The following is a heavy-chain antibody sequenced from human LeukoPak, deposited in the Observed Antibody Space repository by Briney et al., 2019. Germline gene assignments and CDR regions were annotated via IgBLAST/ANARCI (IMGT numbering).Heavy chain of an antibody. D-gene: IGHD6-6*01. CDR2: INHSGST. CDR3: ARGKKYSSSSGRYFDL. V-gene: IGHV4-34*01. CDR1: GGSFSGYY. J-gene: IGHJ5*02. Sequence: PSETLSLTCAVYGGSFSGYYWSWVRQPPGKGLEWIGEINHSGSTNYNPSLKSRVTISVDTSKNQFSLKLSSVTAADTAVYYCARGKKYSSSSGRYFDLWGQGTLVTVSS.